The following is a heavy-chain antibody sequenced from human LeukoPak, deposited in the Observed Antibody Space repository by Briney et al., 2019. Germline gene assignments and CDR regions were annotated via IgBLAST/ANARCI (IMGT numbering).Heavy chain of an antibody. J-gene: IGHJ4*02. V-gene: IGHV4-4*02. CDR2: VHLSGAT. CDR3: TRESGAFSPFGF. D-gene: IGHD1-26*01. CDR1: GGSITATNW. Sequence: PSETLSLTCAVSGGSITATNWWSWVRQPPGKGLEWIGEVHLSGATNYNPSLESRVSMSIDKSKNHLSLEVTSVTAADTAIYYCTRESGAFSPFGFWGQGTLLTVSS.